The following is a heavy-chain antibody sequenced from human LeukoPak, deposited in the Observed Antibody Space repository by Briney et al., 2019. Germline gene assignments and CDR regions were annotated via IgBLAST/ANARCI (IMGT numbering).Heavy chain of an antibody. J-gene: IGHJ4*02. V-gene: IGHV3-23*01. D-gene: IGHD6-19*01. CDR1: GFTFSGYA. CDR2: ISGSGGST. Sequence: GGSLRLSCAASGFTFSGYAMSWVRQAPGKGLEWVSAISGSGGSTYYADSVKGRFTISRDNSKNTLYLQMNSLRAEDTAVYYCAKNRGIAVAASFDYWGQGTLVTVSS. CDR3: AKNRGIAVAASFDY.